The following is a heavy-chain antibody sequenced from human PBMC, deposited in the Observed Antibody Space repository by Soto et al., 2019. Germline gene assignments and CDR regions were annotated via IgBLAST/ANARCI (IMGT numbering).Heavy chain of an antibody. CDR2: IYYSGST. CDR1: GGSISSGGYY. J-gene: IGHJ3*02. Sequence: SETLSLTCTVSGGSISSGGYYWSWIRQHPGKGLEWIGYIYYSGSTYYNPSLKSRVTISVDTSKNQFSLKLSSVTAADTAVYYCARDYRQGGRAVVLNAFDIWGQGTMVTVSS. D-gene: IGHD6-19*01. CDR3: ARDYRQGGRAVVLNAFDI. V-gene: IGHV4-31*03.